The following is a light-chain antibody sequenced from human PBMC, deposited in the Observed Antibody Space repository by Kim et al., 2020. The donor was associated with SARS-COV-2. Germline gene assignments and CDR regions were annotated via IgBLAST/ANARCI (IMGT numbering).Light chain of an antibody. J-gene: IGLJ1*01. CDR3: QAWDSSTVYV. CDR1: ELGATD. Sequence: VSQEQTARSTLVGHELGATDACWYQQKPDQAPVVVLYQVSKRPAGIPELFSGSNAGNTTTLTISGTKAMDEADYYCQAWDSSTVYVFGTGTKVTVL. CDR2: QVS. V-gene: IGLV3-1*01.